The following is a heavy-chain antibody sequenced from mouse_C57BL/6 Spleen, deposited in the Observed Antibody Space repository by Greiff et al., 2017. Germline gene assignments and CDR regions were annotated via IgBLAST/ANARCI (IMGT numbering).Heavy chain of an antibody. D-gene: IGHD1-1*01. V-gene: IGHV1-15*01. CDR2: IDPETGGT. J-gene: IGHJ4*01. Sequence: QVQLKQSGAELVRPGASVTLSCKASGYTFTDYEMHWVKQTPVHGLEWIGAIDPETGGTAYNQKFKGKAILTADKSSSTAYMELRSPTSEDSAVYYWTRSLITTVVAPYYAMDYWGQGTSVTVSS. CDR1: GYTFTDYE. CDR3: TRSLITTVVAPYYAMDY.